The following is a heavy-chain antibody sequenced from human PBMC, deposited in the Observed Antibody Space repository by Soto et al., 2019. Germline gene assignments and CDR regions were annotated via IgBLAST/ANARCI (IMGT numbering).Heavy chain of an antibody. CDR1: GFTFSGSA. J-gene: IGHJ6*03. V-gene: IGHV3-73*01. D-gene: IGHD3-3*01. CDR3: TRQTWSGYYNYYYYYMDV. CDR2: IRSKANSYAT. Sequence: PGGSLRLSCAASGFTFSGSAMHWVRQASGKGLEWVGRIRSKANSYATAYAASVKGRFTISRDDSKNTAYLQMNSLKTKDTAVYYCTRQTWSGYYNYYYYYMDVWGKGTTVTVSS.